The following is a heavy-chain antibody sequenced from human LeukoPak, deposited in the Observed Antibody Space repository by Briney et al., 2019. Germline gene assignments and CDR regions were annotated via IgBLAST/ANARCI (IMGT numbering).Heavy chain of an antibody. V-gene: IGHV3-23*01. D-gene: IGHD6-13*01. CDR3: AKSSGYSSAAGTGTRRYFDY. Sequence: GGSLRLSCAASGFTVSSNYMTWVRQAPGKGLEWVSAISGSGGSTYYADSVKGRFTISRDNSKNTLYLQMNSLRAEDTAVYYCAKSSGYSSAAGTGTRRYFDYWGQGTLVTVSS. J-gene: IGHJ4*02. CDR2: ISGSGGST. CDR1: GFTVSSNY.